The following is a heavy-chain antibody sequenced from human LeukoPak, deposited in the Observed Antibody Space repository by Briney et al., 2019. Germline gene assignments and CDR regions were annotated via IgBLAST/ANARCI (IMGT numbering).Heavy chain of an antibody. Sequence: SETLSLTCTVSGGSISSSSYYWGWIRQPPGKGLEWIGSIYYSGSTYYNPSLKSRVTISVDTSKNQFSLKLSSVTAADTAVYYCASQRDLNYFDYWGQGTPVTVSS. CDR3: ASQRDLNYFDY. CDR2: IYYSGST. V-gene: IGHV4-39*01. J-gene: IGHJ4*02. CDR1: GGSISSSSYY.